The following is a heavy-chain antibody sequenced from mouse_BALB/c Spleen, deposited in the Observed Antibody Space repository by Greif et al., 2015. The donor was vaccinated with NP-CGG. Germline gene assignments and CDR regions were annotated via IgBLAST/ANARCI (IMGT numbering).Heavy chain of an antibody. CDR1: GFTFSSYY. J-gene: IGHJ1*01. Sequence: DVKLVESGGGLVKLGGSLKLSCAASGFTFSSYYMSWVRQTPEKRLELVAAINSNGGSTYYPDTVKGRFTISRDNAKNTLYLQMSSLKSEDTALYYCARQSSFYGNYPWYFDVWGAGTTVTVSS. V-gene: IGHV5-6-2*01. CDR2: INSNGGST. CDR3: ARQSSFYGNYPWYFDV. D-gene: IGHD2-1*01.